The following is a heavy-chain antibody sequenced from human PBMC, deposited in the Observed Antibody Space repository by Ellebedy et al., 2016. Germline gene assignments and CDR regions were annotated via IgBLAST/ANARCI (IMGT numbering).Heavy chain of an antibody. CDR3: AREEYDGLRRFDP. V-gene: IGHV1-46*03. Sequence: ASVKVSCXASGYTFTSYYMHWVRQAPGQGLEWMGIINPSGGSTSYAQKFQGRVTMTRDTSTSTVYMELSSLRSEDTAVYYCAREEYDGLRRFDPWGQGTLVTVSS. D-gene: IGHD3-10*01. CDR1: GYTFTSYY. CDR2: INPSGGST. J-gene: IGHJ5*02.